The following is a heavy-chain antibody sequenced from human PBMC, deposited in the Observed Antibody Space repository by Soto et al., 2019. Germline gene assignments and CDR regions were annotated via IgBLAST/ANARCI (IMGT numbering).Heavy chain of an antibody. D-gene: IGHD5-12*01. J-gene: IGHJ4*02. CDR2: IYGDGRT. CDR1: GFTFSTNY. V-gene: IGHV3-53*01. CDR3: ARARDGYKLIYEPT. Sequence: GGSLSLSCAGSGFTFSTNYMSWFRQAPGKGLEWVSVIYGDGRTDYADSVKGRFTISIDNSKDTLYLQMNCLRAEDTAVYYWARARDGYKLIYEPTWGQGTLVTSPQ.